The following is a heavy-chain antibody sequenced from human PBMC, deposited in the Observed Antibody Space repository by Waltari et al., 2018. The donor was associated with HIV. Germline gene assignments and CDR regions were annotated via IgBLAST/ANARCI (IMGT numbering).Heavy chain of an antibody. CDR2: ISSSSSSYI. D-gene: IGHD4-17*01. CDR3: AREMATVYVDY. J-gene: IGHJ4*02. Sequence: EVLLVESGGGLVKPGGSLRLSCAASGFTFTRYIMSWVRQAPGKGLEWVSSISSSSSSYIFYADSVKGRFTISRDNTKNSLYLQMDSLRDDDTAVYYCAREMATVYVDYWGQGTLVTVSS. V-gene: IGHV3-21*02. CDR1: GFTFTRYI.